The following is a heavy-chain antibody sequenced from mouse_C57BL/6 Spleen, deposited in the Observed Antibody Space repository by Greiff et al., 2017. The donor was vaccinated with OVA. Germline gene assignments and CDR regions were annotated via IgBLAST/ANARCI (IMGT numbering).Heavy chain of an antibody. CDR1: GYAFSSSW. D-gene: IGHD2-4*01. CDR3: ARERYDYSYAMDY. Sequence: VQLQQSGPELVKPGASVKISCKASGYAFSSSWMNWVKQRPGKGLEWIGRIYPGDGDTNYNGKFKGKATLTADKSSSTAYMQLSCLTSEYSAVYFCARERYDYSYAMDYWGQGTSVTVSS. CDR2: IYPGDGDT. J-gene: IGHJ4*01. V-gene: IGHV1-82*01.